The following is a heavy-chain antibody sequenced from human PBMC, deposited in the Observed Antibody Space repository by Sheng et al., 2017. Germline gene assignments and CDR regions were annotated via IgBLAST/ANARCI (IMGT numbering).Heavy chain of an antibody. V-gene: IGHV3-11*01. CDR2: ISSSGSTI. Sequence: CAASGFTFSDYYMSWIRQAPGKGLEWVSYISSSGSTIYYADSVKGRFTISRDNAKNSLYLQMNSLRAEDTAVYYCARVEVVVAATPFDYWGQGTLVTVSS. CDR3: ARVEVVVAATPFDY. CDR1: GFTFSDYY. J-gene: IGHJ4*02. D-gene: IGHD2-15*01.